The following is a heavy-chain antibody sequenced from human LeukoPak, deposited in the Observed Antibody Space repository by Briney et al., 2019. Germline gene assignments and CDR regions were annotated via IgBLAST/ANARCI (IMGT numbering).Heavy chain of an antibody. CDR2: ISYDGSNK. Sequence: GGSLRLSCAASGFTFSSYAMHWVRQAPGKGLEWVAVISYDGSNKYYADSVKGRFTISRDNSKNTLYLQMNSLRAEDTAVYYCARACCSGGSCYSPYYYYYYGMDVWGKGTTVTVSS. CDR1: GFTFSSYA. J-gene: IGHJ6*04. V-gene: IGHV3-30*04. D-gene: IGHD2-15*01. CDR3: ARACCSGGSCYSPYYYYYYGMDV.